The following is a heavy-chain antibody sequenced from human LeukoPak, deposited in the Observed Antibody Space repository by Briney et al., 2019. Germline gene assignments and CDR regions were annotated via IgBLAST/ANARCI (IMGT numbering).Heavy chain of an antibody. D-gene: IGHD2-15*01. CDR3: ARALRTPYYYYGMDV. CDR2: IGTAGDT. Sequence: QPGGSLRLSCAASGFTFSSYDMHWVRQATGKGLEWVSAIGTAGDTYYPGSVKGRFTISRENAKNSLYLQMNSLRAGDTAVYYCARALRTPYYYYGMDVWGQGTTVTVSS. J-gene: IGHJ6*02. V-gene: IGHV3-13*01. CDR1: GFTFSSYD.